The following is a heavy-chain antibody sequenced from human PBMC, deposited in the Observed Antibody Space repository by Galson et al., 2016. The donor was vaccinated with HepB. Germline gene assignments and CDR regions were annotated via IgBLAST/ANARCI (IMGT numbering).Heavy chain of an antibody. J-gene: IGHJ4*02. CDR2: VYSHGTT. CDR1: GDAVRGSSYSYY. CDR3: GRIVTEVPVEAY. V-gene: IGHV4-61*02. Sequence: TLSLTCSFSGDAVRGSSYSYYWTWIRQPAGKGLEWIGRVYSHGTTNYNHSFKSRLSVSLDRSKTRFSLSLMSVTAADTAVYFCGRIVTEVPVEAYWGQGTPATFLS. D-gene: IGHD3-16*02.